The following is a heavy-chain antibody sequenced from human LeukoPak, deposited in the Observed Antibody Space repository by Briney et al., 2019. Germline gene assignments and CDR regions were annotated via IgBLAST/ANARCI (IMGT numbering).Heavy chain of an antibody. D-gene: IGHD2-15*01. CDR2: ISSDGSNK. CDR1: GFTFSNYA. CDR3: AKQLGYCSDGSCYFPY. J-gene: IGHJ4*02. V-gene: IGHV3-30-3*02. Sequence: GGSLRLSCAASGFTFSNYAMHWVRQAPGKGLEWVALISSDGSNKYYADSVQGRFTISRDNSKSTLCLQMNSLRAEDTAVYYCAKQLGYCSDGSCYFPYWGQGTLVTVSS.